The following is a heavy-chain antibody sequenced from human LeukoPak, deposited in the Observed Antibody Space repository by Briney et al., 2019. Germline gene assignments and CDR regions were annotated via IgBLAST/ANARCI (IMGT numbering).Heavy chain of an antibody. CDR2: ISSSGLYI. D-gene: IGHD3-9*01. Sequence: GASLRLSCAASEFSLGDYEIHWVRQPPGKGLEWLSYISSSGLYIHYADSVKGRFNVSRDNGKEEVYLQMKSLRADDTAVYYCATAHGLRYFMDVWGKGTTVSVSS. V-gene: IGHV3-48*03. CDR3: ATAHGLRYFMDV. CDR1: EFSLGDYE. J-gene: IGHJ6*03.